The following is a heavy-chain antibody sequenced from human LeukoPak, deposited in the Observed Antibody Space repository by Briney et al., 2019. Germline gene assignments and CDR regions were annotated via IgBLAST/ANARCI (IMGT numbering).Heavy chain of an antibody. Sequence: SETLSLTCTVSGGSISSGDYYWSWIRQPPGKGLEWIGYIYYSGSTYYNPSLKSRVTISVDTSKNQFSLKLSSVTAADTAVYYCARHGPYYDSSGYYPYYYYGMDVWGQGTTVTVSS. D-gene: IGHD3-22*01. J-gene: IGHJ6*02. CDR2: IYYSGST. CDR1: GGSISSGDYY. V-gene: IGHV4-30-4*01. CDR3: ARHGPYYDSSGYYPYYYYGMDV.